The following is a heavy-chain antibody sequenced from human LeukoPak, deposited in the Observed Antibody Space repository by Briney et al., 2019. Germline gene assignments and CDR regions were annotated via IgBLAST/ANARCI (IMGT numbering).Heavy chain of an antibody. CDR3: ASPSRDGYEFDY. CDR2: ISSSSSYI. J-gene: IGHJ4*02. CDR1: GFTLSSYS. V-gene: IGHV3-21*01. Sequence: GGSLRLSCAASGFTLSSYSMNWVRQAPGKGLEWVSFISSSSSYIYYADSLKGRFTISRDNAKNSLYLQMNSLRAEDTAVYYCASPSRDGYEFDYWGQGTLVTVSS. D-gene: IGHD5-24*01.